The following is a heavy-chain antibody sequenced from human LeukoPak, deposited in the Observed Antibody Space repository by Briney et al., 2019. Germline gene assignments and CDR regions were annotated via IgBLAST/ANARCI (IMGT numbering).Heavy chain of an antibody. Sequence: ASVKVSCKASGYTFTSYGISWVRQAPGQGLEWMGWISAYNGNTNYAQKLQGRVTMTTDISTSTSYMELRSLRSDDTAVYYCARLYTGIAVAGRFYAFDYWGQGTLVTVSS. CDR1: GYTFTSYG. CDR3: ARLYTGIAVAGRFYAFDY. J-gene: IGHJ4*02. D-gene: IGHD6-19*01. V-gene: IGHV1-18*01. CDR2: ISAYNGNT.